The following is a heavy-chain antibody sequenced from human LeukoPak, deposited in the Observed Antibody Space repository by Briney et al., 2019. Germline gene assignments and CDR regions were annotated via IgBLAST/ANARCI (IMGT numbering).Heavy chain of an antibody. CDR2: IYYSGST. Sequence: PSETLSLTCTVSGGSISSSSYYWGWIRQPPGKGLEWIGSIYYSGSTNYNPSLKSRVTISVDTSKNQFSLKLSSVTAADTAVYYCARDTGSGWYTYYFDYWGQGTLVTVSS. CDR1: GGSISSSSYY. D-gene: IGHD6-19*01. V-gene: IGHV4-39*07. CDR3: ARDTGSGWYTYYFDY. J-gene: IGHJ4*02.